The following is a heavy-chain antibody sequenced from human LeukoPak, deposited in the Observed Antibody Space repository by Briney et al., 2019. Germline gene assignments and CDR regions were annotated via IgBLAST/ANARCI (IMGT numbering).Heavy chain of an antibody. Sequence: GGSLRLSCAASGFSLTSYEMNWVRQTPGRGLEWVSHFSSGGNAEYYADSVRGRFSMSRDNAKNSLYLEMNNLRAEDTAVYYCARDTVNGPFVISLDYWGQGALVTVSS. D-gene: IGHD2-8*01. CDR1: GFSLTSYE. J-gene: IGHJ4*02. V-gene: IGHV3-48*03. CDR2: FSSGGNAE. CDR3: ARDTVNGPFVISLDY.